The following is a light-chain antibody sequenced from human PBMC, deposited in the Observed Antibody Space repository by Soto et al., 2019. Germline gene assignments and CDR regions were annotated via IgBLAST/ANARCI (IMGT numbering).Light chain of an antibody. CDR2: DAS. Sequence: DIQMTQSPSTLSASVGDRVTITCRASQSISSWLDWYQQKPGKAPKLLIYDASSLESGVPSRFSGSGSGTEFTLTISSLQPDDFATYYCQQYNSYIFTFGPGTKVDIK. CDR3: QQYNSYIFT. V-gene: IGKV1-5*01. J-gene: IGKJ3*01. CDR1: QSISSW.